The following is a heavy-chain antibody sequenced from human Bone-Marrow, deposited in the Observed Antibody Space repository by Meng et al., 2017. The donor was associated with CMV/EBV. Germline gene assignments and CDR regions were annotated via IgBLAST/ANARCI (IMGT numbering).Heavy chain of an antibody. Sequence: GSLRLSCTVSGGSISSYYWSWIRQPPGKGLEWIGYIYYSGSTNYNPSLKSRVTISVDTSKNQFSLKLSSVTAADTAVYYCARGPGGYPLLYYYYGMDVWGQGNTV. CDR3: ARGPGGYPLLYYYYGMDV. CDR1: GGSISSYY. D-gene: IGHD3-16*02. CDR2: IYYSGST. J-gene: IGHJ6*02. V-gene: IGHV4-59*12.